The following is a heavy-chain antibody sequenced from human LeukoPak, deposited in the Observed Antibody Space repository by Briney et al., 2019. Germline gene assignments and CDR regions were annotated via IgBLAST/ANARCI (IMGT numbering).Heavy chain of an antibody. V-gene: IGHV3-23*01. Sequence: GGSLRLSCAASGFTFSSCAMNWVRQAPGKGLEWVSAISGSGSSTYYADSVKGRFTISRDNSKNTLYLQMNSLRAEDTAVYSCARGGTMYYGSGNFDYWGQGTLVTVSS. CDR1: GFTFSSCA. J-gene: IGHJ4*02. CDR2: ISGSGSST. D-gene: IGHD3-10*01. CDR3: ARGGTMYYGSGNFDY.